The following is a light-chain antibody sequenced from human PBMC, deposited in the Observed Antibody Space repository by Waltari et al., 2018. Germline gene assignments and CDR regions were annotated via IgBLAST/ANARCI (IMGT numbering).Light chain of an antibody. J-gene: IGLJ2*01. CDR2: STS. CDR3: LLYYGGAQLV. V-gene: IGLV7-43*01. CDR1: TGAVTSGYY. Sequence: QTVVTQEPSLTVSPGWTVTLTCASSTGAVTSGYYPTWFQQKPGQAPRELIYSTSNNPSWTPARFSGSLLGGKAALTLSGVQPEDEAEYYCLLYYGGAQLVFGGGTKLTVL.